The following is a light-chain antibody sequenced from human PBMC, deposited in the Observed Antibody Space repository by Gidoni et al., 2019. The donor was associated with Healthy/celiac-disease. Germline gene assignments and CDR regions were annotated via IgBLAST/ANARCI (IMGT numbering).Light chain of an antibody. Sequence: QSVLTQPPSVSGAPGQGVTISCPGSSPNIGAGYDVHWYQPLPGTAPKLLIYGNSNRPSGVPDRFSGSKFGTSASLAITGLQAEDEADYYCQSYDSSLSVVFGGGTKLTVL. V-gene: IGLV1-40*01. CDR3: QSYDSSLSVV. CDR2: GNS. CDR1: SPNIGAGYD. J-gene: IGLJ2*01.